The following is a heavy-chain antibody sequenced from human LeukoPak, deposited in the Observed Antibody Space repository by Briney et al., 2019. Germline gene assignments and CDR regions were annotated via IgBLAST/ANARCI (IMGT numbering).Heavy chain of an antibody. CDR3: ARDLTDHYYGRNYYYYMDV. V-gene: IGHV1-2*02. CDR2: INPNSGGT. J-gene: IGHJ6*03. CDR1: GYTFTGYY. D-gene: IGHD3-10*01. Sequence: ASVKVSCKASGYTFTGYYIHWVRQAPGQGLEWTGWINPNSGGTNYAQKVQGRVTMTRDPSISTAYMEMSRLKSEDTAVYYCARDLTDHYYGRNYYYYMDVWGKGTTVTISS.